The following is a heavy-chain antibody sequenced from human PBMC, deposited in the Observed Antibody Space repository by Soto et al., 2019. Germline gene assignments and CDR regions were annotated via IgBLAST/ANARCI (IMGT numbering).Heavy chain of an antibody. Sequence: QLQLQESGPGLVKPSETLSLTCTVSGGSISSSSYYWGWIRQPPGKGLEWIGSIYYSGSTYYNPSLKSRVTISVDTSKNQCSQKLSSVTAADTAVYYCARGEYDILTGYPFDYWGQGTLVTVSS. D-gene: IGHD3-9*01. V-gene: IGHV4-39*01. CDR2: IYYSGST. CDR3: ARGEYDILTGYPFDY. CDR1: GGSISSSSYY. J-gene: IGHJ4*02.